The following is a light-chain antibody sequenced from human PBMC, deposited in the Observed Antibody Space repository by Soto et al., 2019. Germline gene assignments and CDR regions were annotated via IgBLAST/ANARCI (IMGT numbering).Light chain of an antibody. J-gene: IGKJ5*01. CDR2: EVS. CDR1: QSLLHITGETF. V-gene: IGKV2D-29*02. CDR3: MQSTQLPPT. Sequence: DVVMTQTPLSLSVAPGQPASISCKSSQSLLHITGETFLFLYLQKPGQSPHLLIYEVSTRVSGVPDRFSGSGSGTDFTLEISRVETDDVGIYYCMQSTQLPPTFGQGTRLGIE.